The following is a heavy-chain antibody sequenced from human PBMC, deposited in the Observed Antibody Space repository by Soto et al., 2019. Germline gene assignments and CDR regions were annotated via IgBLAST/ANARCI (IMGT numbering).Heavy chain of an antibody. CDR1: GFTFSDYY. J-gene: IGHJ4*02. D-gene: IGHD5-12*01. Sequence: QVQLVESGGGLVKPGGSLRLSCAASGFTFSDYYMSWIRQAPGKGLEWVSYISSSSSYTNYADSVKGRFTISRDNANNSLYRQMNSLRAEDTAVYYCARDHPRYSGYEYIDYWGQGTLVTVSS. V-gene: IGHV3-11*05. CDR2: ISSSSSYT. CDR3: ARDHPRYSGYEYIDY.